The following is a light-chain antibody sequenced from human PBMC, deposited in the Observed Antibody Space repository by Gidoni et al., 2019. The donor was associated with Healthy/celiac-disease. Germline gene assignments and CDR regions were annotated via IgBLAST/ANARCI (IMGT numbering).Light chain of an antibody. J-gene: IGLJ3*02. Sequence: QPVLTQPSSLSASPGASASLTCTLRSGINVGTYRIYWYQQKPGSTPKYLLRYKSDSDKQQGSGVPSRFSGSKDASANAGILLSSGLQSEDEADYYCMIWHSSASVFGGGTKLTVL. V-gene: IGLV5-45*03. CDR1: SGINVGTYR. CDR2: YKSDSDK. CDR3: MIWHSSASV.